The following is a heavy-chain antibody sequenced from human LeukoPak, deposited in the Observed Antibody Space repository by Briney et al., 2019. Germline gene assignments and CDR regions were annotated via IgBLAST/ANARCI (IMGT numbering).Heavy chain of an antibody. J-gene: IGHJ4*02. CDR3: ARVRYCSTNRCYDREFDN. D-gene: IGHD2-2*01. CDR2: IYYSGNT. CDR1: GGSISSGDYF. Sequence: SETLSLTCNVSGGSISSGDYFWSWIRQPPGKGLEWIGCIYYSGNTNYNPSLKSRVTISVDTSKNQFSLKLNSVTAADTAVYYCARVRYCSTNRCYDREFDNWGQGTLVTVSS. V-gene: IGHV4-61*08.